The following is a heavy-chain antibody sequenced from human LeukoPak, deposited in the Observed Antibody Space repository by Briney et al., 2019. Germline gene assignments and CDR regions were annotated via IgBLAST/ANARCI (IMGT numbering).Heavy chain of an antibody. CDR1: GGSISSGDYY. J-gene: IGHJ3*02. Sequence: SETLTLTCTVSGGSISSGDYYWSWIRQPPGKGLEWIGYIYYSGSTYYNPSLKSRVTISVDTSKNQFSLKLSSVTAADTAVYYCARDPDDAFDIWGQGTMVTVSS. CDR3: ARDPDDAFDI. CDR2: IYYSGST. V-gene: IGHV4-30-4*01. D-gene: IGHD1-14*01.